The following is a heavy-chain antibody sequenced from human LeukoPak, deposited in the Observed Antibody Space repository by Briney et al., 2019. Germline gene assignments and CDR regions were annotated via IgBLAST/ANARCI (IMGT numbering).Heavy chain of an antibody. CDR1: GFSFSTYR. V-gene: IGHV3-7*03. J-gene: IGHJ3*01. D-gene: IGHD4-17*01. Sequence: GGSLRLSCVASGFSFSTYRMGWVRQAPGKGLEWVANIKQDGSEKYYVDSVRGRFTISRDNAKNSVFLQMNSLRAEDTAVYYCAKVYRDNGDYFAFNVWGQGSMVTVSS. CDR2: IKQDGSEK. CDR3: AKVYRDNGDYFAFNV.